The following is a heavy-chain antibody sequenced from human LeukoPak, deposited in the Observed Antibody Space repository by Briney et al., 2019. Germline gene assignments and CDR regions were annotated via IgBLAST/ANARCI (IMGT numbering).Heavy chain of an antibody. D-gene: IGHD1-26*01. V-gene: IGHV3-23*01. CDR3: ANMKESLVGATPCFFY. Sequence: GGSLRLSCAASGFTFSSYAMSWVRQAPGKGLEWVSAISGSGGSTYYADSVKGRFTISRDNSKNTLYLQMNSLRAEDTAVYYCANMKESLVGATPCFFYWGQGTLVTVSS. CDR1: GFTFSSYA. J-gene: IGHJ4*02. CDR2: ISGSGGST.